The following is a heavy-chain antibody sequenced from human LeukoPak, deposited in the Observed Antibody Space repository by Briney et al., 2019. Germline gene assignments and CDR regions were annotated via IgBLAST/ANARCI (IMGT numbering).Heavy chain of an antibody. D-gene: IGHD2/OR15-2a*01. J-gene: IGHJ4*02. CDR2: ITSTSSYT. Sequence: GGSLRLSCAASGFTFSDYYMIWIRQAPGKGLEWVSYITSTSSYTNYADPVKGRFTISRDNARNSLYLQMNSLRAEDTAVYYCARDFHWGQGTLVTVS. V-gene: IGHV3-11*05. CDR3: ARDFH. CDR1: GFTFSDYY.